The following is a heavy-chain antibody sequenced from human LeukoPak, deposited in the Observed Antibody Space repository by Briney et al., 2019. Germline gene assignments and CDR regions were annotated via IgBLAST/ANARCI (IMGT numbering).Heavy chain of an antibody. CDR1: GFTFSSYE. V-gene: IGHV3-48*03. J-gene: IGHJ4*02. D-gene: IGHD1-7*01. CDR2: ISGSGTTI. Sequence: GGSLRLSCAASGFTFSSYEMHWVRQAPGKGLEWVSYISGSGTTIYYADSVKGRFTISRDNAKNSLILQMNGLRAEDTAVYYCAREGNYYFDYWGQGTLVTVSS. CDR3: AREGNYYFDY.